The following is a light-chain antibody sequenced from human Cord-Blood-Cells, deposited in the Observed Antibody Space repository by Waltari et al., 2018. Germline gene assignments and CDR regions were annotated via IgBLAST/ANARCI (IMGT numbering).Light chain of an antibody. V-gene: IGLV2-11*01. CDR1: SRDVGGYNY. J-gene: IGLJ1*01. Sequence: QSALTQPRSVSGSPGQSVTLSCTGTSRDVGGYNYVSWYQQHPGKAPKLMIYDVSKRPSGVPDRFSGSKSGNTASLTISGLQAEDEADYYCCSYAGSYVCGTGTKVTVL. CDR2: DVS. CDR3: CSYAGSYV.